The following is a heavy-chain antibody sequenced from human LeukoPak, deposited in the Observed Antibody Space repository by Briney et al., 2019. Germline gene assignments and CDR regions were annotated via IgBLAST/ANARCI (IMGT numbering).Heavy chain of an antibody. CDR1: GYTFTSYY. V-gene: IGHV1-46*01. D-gene: IGHD6-19*01. CDR2: INPSGGST. CDR3: ARGGQWLVTEGDWFDP. Sequence: ASVKVSCKASGYTFTSYYMHWVRQVPGQGLEWMGIINPSGGSTSYAQKFQGRVTMTRDTSTSTVYMELSSLRSEDTAVYYCARGGQWLVTEGDWFDPWGQGTLVTVSS. J-gene: IGHJ5*02.